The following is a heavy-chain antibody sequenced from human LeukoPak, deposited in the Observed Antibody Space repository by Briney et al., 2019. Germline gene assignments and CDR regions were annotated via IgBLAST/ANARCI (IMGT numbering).Heavy chain of an antibody. V-gene: IGHV4-4*02. J-gene: IGHJ3*02. Sequence: SETLSLTCAVSGGSISSSNWWSWARPSPGKGLEWIGEIHQSGGTNYNPSLKSRVTILVDKSKNQISLKLTSVTAADTAVYYCARFVSGDGAFDIWGQGTMVTVSS. CDR1: GGSISSSNW. CDR2: IHQSGGT. CDR3: ARFVSGDGAFDI. D-gene: IGHD7-27*01.